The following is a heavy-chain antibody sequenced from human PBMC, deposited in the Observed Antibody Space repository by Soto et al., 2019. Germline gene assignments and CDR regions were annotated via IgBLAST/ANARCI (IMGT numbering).Heavy chain of an antibody. CDR1: GGSISIGGYY. J-gene: IGHJ4*02. Sequence: SETLSLTCTVSGGSISIGGYYWSCFRQHPGKGLEWIGYIYYTGSTYNNPSLTSRVTISVDTSKNQFSLKLSSVTAADTAVYYCASLSAGYYYDSSEYYFDYWGQGTLVTVSS. V-gene: IGHV4-31*03. CDR2: IYYTGST. CDR3: ASLSAGYYYDSSEYYFDY. D-gene: IGHD3-22*01.